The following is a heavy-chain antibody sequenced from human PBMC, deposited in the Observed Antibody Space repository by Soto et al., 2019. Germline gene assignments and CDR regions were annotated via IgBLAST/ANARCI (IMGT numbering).Heavy chain of an antibody. CDR1: GGSISSGGYS. CDR2: IYHSGST. V-gene: IGHV4-30-2*01. J-gene: IGHJ5*02. D-gene: IGHD3-3*01. Sequence: SETLSLTCAVSGGSISSGGYSWSWIRQPPGKGLEWIGYIYHSGSTYCNPSLKSRVTISVDRSKNQFSLKLSSVTAADTAVYYCARSDFWSGYLDPWGQGTLVTVSS. CDR3: ARSDFWSGYLDP.